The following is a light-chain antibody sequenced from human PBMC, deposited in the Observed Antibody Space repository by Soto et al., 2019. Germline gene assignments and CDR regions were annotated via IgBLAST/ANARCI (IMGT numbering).Light chain of an antibody. J-gene: IGKJ5*01. CDR3: QQSYA. V-gene: IGKV1-39*01. CDR2: AAS. Sequence: DIQMTQSPSSLSASVVDRVTITCRASQSISSYLNWYQQKPGKAPKLLIYAASSLQSGVPSRFSGSGSGTDFTLTISSLQPEDFATYYCQQSYAFGQGTRLEI. CDR1: QSISSY.